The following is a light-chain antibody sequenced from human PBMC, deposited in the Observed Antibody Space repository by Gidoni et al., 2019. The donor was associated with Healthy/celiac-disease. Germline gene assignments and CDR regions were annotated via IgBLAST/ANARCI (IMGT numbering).Light chain of an antibody. J-gene: IGLJ2*01. V-gene: IGLV3-1*01. CDR2: QDS. CDR1: KLGDKY. Sequence: SYELTQPPSVSVSPGQTASITCSGDKLGDKYACWYQQKPGQSPVLVIYQDSKRPSGIPERFSGSNSGNTATLTISGTQAMDEADYYCQAWDSSTCFGGGTKLTVL. CDR3: QAWDSSTC.